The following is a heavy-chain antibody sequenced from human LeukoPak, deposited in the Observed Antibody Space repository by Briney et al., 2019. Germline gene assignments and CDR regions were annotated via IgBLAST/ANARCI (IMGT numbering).Heavy chain of an antibody. J-gene: IGHJ3*02. Sequence: GGSLRLSCAASGFTVSSNYMSWVRQAPGKGLEWVSVIYSGGSTYYADSVKGRFTISRDNAKNSLYLQMNSLRAEDTAVYYCARESIGSLEELSPPHDAFDIWGQGTMVTVSS. V-gene: IGHV3-53*01. CDR3: ARESIGSLEELSPPHDAFDI. CDR1: GFTVSSNY. CDR2: IYSGGST. D-gene: IGHD3-16*02.